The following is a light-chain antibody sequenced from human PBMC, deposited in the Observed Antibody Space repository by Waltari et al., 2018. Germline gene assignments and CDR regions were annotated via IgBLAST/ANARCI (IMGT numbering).Light chain of an antibody. V-gene: IGKV3-20*01. CDR3: QQDNSYSLLT. CDR2: DES. Sequence: EIVLTQSPGTLSLSPGERATLSCRASQSVGKSLAWYQQKSGQAPRLLIYDESTRATGIPDMCSASGFGTDFSLTISRLEPDDFATYYCQQDNSYSLLTFGGGTKIEIK. CDR1: QSVGKS. J-gene: IGKJ4*01.